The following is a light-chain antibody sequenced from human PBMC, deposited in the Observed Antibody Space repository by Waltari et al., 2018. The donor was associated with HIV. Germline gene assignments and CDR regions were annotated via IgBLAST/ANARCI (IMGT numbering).Light chain of an antibody. Sequence: EIVMTQSPATLSVSPGERATLSCRASQSVSTNLAWFQQKPGQAPRLLIDGASTRATGIPARFSGSGSGTEFTLTISGLQSEDFAVYYCQQYNNWPIIFGQGTRLEIK. V-gene: IGKV3-15*01. J-gene: IGKJ5*01. CDR2: GAS. CDR1: QSVSTN. CDR3: QQYNNWPII.